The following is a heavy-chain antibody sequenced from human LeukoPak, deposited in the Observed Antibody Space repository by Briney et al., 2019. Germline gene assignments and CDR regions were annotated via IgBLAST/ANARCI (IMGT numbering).Heavy chain of an antibody. Sequence: PSETLSLTCTVSGDSISSSSYYWGWIRQPPGKGLEWIGYIYYSGSTNYNPSLKSRVTISVDTSKNQFSLKLSSVTAADTAVYYCARDNGGGNDYWGQGTLVTVSS. D-gene: IGHD3-16*01. J-gene: IGHJ4*02. V-gene: IGHV4-61*01. CDR2: IYYSGST. CDR3: ARDNGGGNDY. CDR1: GDSISSSSYY.